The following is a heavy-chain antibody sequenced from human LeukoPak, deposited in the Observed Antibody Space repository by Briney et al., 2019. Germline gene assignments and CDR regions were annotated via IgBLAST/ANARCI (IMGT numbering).Heavy chain of an antibody. CDR1: GGSFSGYY. Sequence: SETLSLTCAVYGGSFSGYYWSWIRQPPGKGLEWIGEINHSGSTNYNPSPKSRVTISVDTTKNQFSLNLSSVTGAETAAYYCARGMSRGCSSTSCPRVSWFDPWGQGTLVTVSS. D-gene: IGHD2-2*01. J-gene: IGHJ5*02. CDR2: INHSGST. CDR3: ARGMSRGCSSTSCPRVSWFDP. V-gene: IGHV4-34*01.